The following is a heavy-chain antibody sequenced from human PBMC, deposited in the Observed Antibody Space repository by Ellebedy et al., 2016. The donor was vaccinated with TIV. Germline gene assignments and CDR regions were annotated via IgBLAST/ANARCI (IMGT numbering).Heavy chain of an antibody. V-gene: IGHV1-2*04. CDR2: INPNSGGT. CDR1: GYTFTSYY. CDR3: TRNLDVDTAMTIGNWFDP. Sequence: AASVKVSCKASGYTFTSYYMHWVRQATGQGLEWMGWINPNSGGTNYAQKFQGWVTMTRDTSTSTVYMELSSLRSEDTAVYYCTRNLDVDTAMTIGNWFDPWGQGTLVTVSS. J-gene: IGHJ5*02. D-gene: IGHD5-18*01.